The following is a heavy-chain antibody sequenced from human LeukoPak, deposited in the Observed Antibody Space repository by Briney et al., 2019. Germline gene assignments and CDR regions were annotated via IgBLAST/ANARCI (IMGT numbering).Heavy chain of an antibody. V-gene: IGHV4-38-2*02. J-gene: IGHJ4*02. CDR3: ATFYPDY. CDR1: GYSISSGYY. D-gene: IGHD3-16*01. CDR2: INHSGST. Sequence: SETLSLTCTVSGYSISSGYYWGWIRQPPGKGLEWIGEINHSGSTNYNPSLKSRVTISVDTSKNQFSLKLSSVTAADTAVYYCATFYPDYWGQGTLVTVSS.